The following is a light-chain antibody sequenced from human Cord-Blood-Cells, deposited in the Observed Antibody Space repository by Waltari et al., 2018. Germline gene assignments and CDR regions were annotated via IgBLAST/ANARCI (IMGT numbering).Light chain of an antibody. CDR2: DVS. V-gene: IGLV2-14*01. CDR3: SSYTSSSTLV. J-gene: IGLJ3*02. CDR1: SSDVGGYNS. Sequence: SALTQPASLSGSPGQSIPIPCTGTSSDVGGYNSASWYQQHPGKAPKLMIYDVSKRPSGVSNRFSGSKSGNTASLTISGLQAEDEADYYCSSYTSSSTLVFGGGTKLTVL.